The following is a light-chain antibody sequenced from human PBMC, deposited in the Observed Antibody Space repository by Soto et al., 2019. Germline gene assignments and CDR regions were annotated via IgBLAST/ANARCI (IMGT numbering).Light chain of an antibody. Sequence: QSVLTQPPSVSGSPGQSVTISCTGTRSDVGNYNHVSWHQQPTGTAPKLMIYEVTNRPSGVPDRFSGAKSGNTASLTISGLQAEYEADYYCSSYTSSNTVIFGGGTQLTVL. J-gene: IGLJ2*01. CDR3: SSYTSSNTVI. V-gene: IGLV2-18*02. CDR1: RSDVGNYNH. CDR2: EVT.